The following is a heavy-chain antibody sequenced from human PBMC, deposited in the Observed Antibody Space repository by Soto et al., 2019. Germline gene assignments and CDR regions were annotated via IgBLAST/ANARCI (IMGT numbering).Heavy chain of an antibody. Sequence: PSETLSLTCTVSGGSVSSRNYYWSWIRQPPGKGLEWIGYLYYSGSTNYNPSLKSRVTTSGDTSKNQFSLKVSSVTAADTAVYYCARGTSWQLPFDYWGQGTLVTVSS. J-gene: IGHJ4*02. V-gene: IGHV4-61*01. CDR1: GGSVSSRNYY. D-gene: IGHD6-13*01. CDR2: LYYSGST. CDR3: ARGTSWQLPFDY.